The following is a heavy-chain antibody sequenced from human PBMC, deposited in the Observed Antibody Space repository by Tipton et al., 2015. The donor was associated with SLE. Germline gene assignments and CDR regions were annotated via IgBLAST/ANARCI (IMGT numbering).Heavy chain of an antibody. J-gene: IGHJ5*02. CDR3: ARDPIVASVPDWFDP. D-gene: IGHD2-21*01. CDR1: GFAVSSNY. Sequence: SLRLSCAASGFAVSSNYMSWVRQAPGKGLEWVSVIYSGGSTYYADSVKGRFTISRDNSKNTLYLQMNSLRAEDTAVYYCARDPIVASVPDWFDPWGQGILVTVSS. V-gene: IGHV3-53*01. CDR2: IYSGGST.